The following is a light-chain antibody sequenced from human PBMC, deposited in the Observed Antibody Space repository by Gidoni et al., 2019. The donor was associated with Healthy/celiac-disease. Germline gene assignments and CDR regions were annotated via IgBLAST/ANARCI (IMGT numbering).Light chain of an antibody. J-gene: IGLJ1*01. V-gene: IGLV2-23*01. Sequence: SALTKPASESASPGGSITISCTGTSSDVGSYNLVSWYQQHPGKAPKLMIYEGSKRPSGVSNRFSGSKSGNTASLTISGLQAEDEADYYCCSYAGSSTYVFGTGTKVTVL. CDR2: EGS. CDR3: CSYAGSSTYV. CDR1: SSDVGSYNL.